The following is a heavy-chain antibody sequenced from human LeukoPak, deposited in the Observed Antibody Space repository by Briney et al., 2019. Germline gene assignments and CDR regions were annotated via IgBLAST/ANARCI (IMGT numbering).Heavy chain of an antibody. D-gene: IGHD2-2*01. CDR3: ASRLGYCSSTSCGTLDY. Sequence: PSETLSLTCTVSGGSISSSSYYWGWIRQPPGKGLEWIGSIYYSGSTYYNPSLKSRVTISVDTSKNQFSLKLSSVTAADTAVYYCASRLGYCSSTSCGTLDYWGRGTLVTVSS. CDR2: IYYSGST. J-gene: IGHJ4*02. V-gene: IGHV4-39*01. CDR1: GGSISSSSYY.